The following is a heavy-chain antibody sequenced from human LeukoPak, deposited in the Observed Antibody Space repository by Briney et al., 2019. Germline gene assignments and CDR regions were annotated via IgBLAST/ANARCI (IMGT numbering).Heavy chain of an antibody. V-gene: IGHV1-69*13. CDR2: IIPIFGTA. CDR1: GYTFTSYG. Sequence: SVKVSCKASGYTFTSYGISWVRQAPGQGLEWMGGIIPIFGTANYAQKFQGRVTITADESTSTAYMELSSLRSEDTAVYYCARRGRLDYYYGMDVWGQGTTVTVSS. J-gene: IGHJ6*02. CDR3: ARRGRLDYYYGMDV. D-gene: IGHD3-9*01.